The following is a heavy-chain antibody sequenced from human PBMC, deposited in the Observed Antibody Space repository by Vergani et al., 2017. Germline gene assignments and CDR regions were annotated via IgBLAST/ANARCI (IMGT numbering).Heavy chain of an antibody. CDR3: ARVVMVQGVIKTLYGMDV. V-gene: IGHV1-2*02. Sequence: QVQLVQSGAEVKKPGASVKVSCKAPGYTFTGYYMHWVRQAPGQGLEWMGWINPNSGGTNYAQKFQGRVTMTRDTSISTAYMELSRLRSDDTAVYYWARVVMVQGVIKTLYGMDVWGQGTTVTVSS. CDR1: GYTFTGYY. CDR2: INPNSGGT. D-gene: IGHD3-10*01. J-gene: IGHJ6*02.